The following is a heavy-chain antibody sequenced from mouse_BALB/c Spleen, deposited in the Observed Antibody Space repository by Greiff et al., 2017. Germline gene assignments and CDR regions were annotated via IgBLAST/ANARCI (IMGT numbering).Heavy chain of an antibody. CDR1: RFTFSSYA. CDR2: ISSGGST. D-gene: IGHD1-1*01. CDR3: ARVYGYFDY. J-gene: IGHJ2*01. V-gene: IGHV5-6-5*01. Sequence: EVKLVESGGGLVKPGGSLKLSCAASRFTFSSYAMSWVRQTPEKRLEWVASISSGGSTYYPDSVKGRFTISRDNARNILYLQMSSLRSEDTAMYYCARVYGYFDYWGQGTTLTVSS.